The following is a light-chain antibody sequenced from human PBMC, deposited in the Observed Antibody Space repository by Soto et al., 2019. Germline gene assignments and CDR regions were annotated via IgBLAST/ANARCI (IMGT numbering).Light chain of an antibody. Sequence: QSVLTQPPSVSGAPGKKVTISCTGSDSDIGAGYDVHWYQQLPGTAPKLLIFGNSNRPSGVPDRFSGSQSGTSASLAITGLQAEDEADYYCQSYDDSREVFGGGTQLTVL. CDR1: DSDIGAGYD. CDR3: QSYDDSREV. V-gene: IGLV1-40*01. CDR2: GNS. J-gene: IGLJ3*02.